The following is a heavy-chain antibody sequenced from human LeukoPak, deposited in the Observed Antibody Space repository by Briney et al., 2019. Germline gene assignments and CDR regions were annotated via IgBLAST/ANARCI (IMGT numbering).Heavy chain of an antibody. CDR1: GVTFSSYS. Sequence: GGSLRLSCAASGVTFSSYSFNWVRQAPGKGLEWVSYISSSSSTIYYADSVKGRFTIFRDNAKNSLYLQMNSLRAEDTAVYYCARDLGGSTERMDPNDAFDIWGQGTMVTVSS. V-gene: IGHV3-48*01. J-gene: IGHJ3*02. D-gene: IGHD2-2*03. CDR2: ISSSSSTI. CDR3: ARDLGGSTERMDPNDAFDI.